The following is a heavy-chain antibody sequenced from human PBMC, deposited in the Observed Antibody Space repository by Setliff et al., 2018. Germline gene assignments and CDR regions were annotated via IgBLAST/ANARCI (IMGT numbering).Heavy chain of an antibody. CDR3: ARGPTIFGAIYYMDV. J-gene: IGHJ6*03. Sequence: ASVKVSCKVSGYTLTELSMHWVRQAPGKGLEWMGGFDPEDGETIYAQKFQGRVTITRSTSLSTAYMELSSLRAEDTAVYYCARGPTIFGAIYYMDVWGKGTTVTVSS. D-gene: IGHD3-3*01. V-gene: IGHV1-24*01. CDR2: FDPEDGET. CDR1: GYTLTELS.